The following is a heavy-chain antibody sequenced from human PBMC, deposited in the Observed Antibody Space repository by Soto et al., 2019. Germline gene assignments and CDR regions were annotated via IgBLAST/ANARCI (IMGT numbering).Heavy chain of an antibody. CDR3: ARDLSLWFGELLWDVPRPKEMGFDY. J-gene: IGHJ4*02. CDR1: GFTFSSYS. D-gene: IGHD3-10*01. CDR2: ISSSSSTI. Sequence: EVQLVESGGGLVQPGGSLRLSCAASGFTFSSYSMNWVRQAPGKGLEWVSYISSSSSTIYYADSVKGRFTISRDNAKNSLYLQMNSLRDEDTAVYYCARDLSLWFGELLWDVPRPKEMGFDYWGQGTLVTVSS. V-gene: IGHV3-48*02.